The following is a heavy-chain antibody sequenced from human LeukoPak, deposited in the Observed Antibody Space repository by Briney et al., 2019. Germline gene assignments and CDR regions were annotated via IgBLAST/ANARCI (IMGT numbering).Heavy chain of an antibody. J-gene: IGHJ4*02. V-gene: IGHV4-34*01. CDR1: GGSFSGYY. CDR2: INHSGST. CDR3: AREGGSSGYIDY. D-gene: IGHD3-22*01. Sequence: PSETLSLTCAVYGGSFSGYYWSWIRQPPGKGLEWIGEINHSGSTNYNPSLKSRVTISVDTSKNQFSLKLSSVTAADTAVYYCAREGGSSGYIDYWGQGTLVTVSS.